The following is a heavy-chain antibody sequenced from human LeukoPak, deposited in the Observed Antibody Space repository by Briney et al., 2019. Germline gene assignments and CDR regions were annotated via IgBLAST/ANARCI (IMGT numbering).Heavy chain of an antibody. V-gene: IGHV4-4*02. CDR1: GGSISSSNW. CDR2: IYHSGST. J-gene: IGHJ5*02. CDR3: ARDSGGIWFGELFHWFDP. D-gene: IGHD3-10*01. Sequence: SGTLSLTCAVSGGSISSSNWWSWVRQPPGKGLEWIGEIYHSGSTNYNPSLKSRVTISVDKSKNQFSLKLSSVTAADTAVYYCARDSGGIWFGELFHWFDPWGQGTLVTVSS.